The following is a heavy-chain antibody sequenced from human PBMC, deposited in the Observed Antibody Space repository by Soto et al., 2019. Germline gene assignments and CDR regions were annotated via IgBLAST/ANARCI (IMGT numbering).Heavy chain of an antibody. Sequence: ASVKVSCKASGYTFTSYDINWVRQATGQGLEWMGWMNPNSGNTGYAQKFQGRVTMTRNTSTSTAYMELSSLRSEDTAVYYCARSIVVVTALDYWGQGTLVTVSS. V-gene: IGHV1-8*01. CDR3: ARSIVVVTALDY. J-gene: IGHJ4*02. D-gene: IGHD2-21*02. CDR1: GYTFTSYD. CDR2: MNPNSGNT.